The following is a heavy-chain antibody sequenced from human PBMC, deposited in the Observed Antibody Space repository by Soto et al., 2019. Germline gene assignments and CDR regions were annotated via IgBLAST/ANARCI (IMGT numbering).Heavy chain of an antibody. V-gene: IGHV3-53*01. CDR1: GFTVSSNY. Sequence: PGGSLRLSCAASGFTVSSNYMGWVRQAPGKGLEWVSIIYSGGTTYYADSVKGRFTISRDDSKNTLFLQMNSLRAEDAAVYYCARSRGRVYGLDVWGLGTTVTVSS. D-gene: IGHD3-10*01. CDR2: IYSGGTT. CDR3: ARSRGRVYGLDV. J-gene: IGHJ6*02.